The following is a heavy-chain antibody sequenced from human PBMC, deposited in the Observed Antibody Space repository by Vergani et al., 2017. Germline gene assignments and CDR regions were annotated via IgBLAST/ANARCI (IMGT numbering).Heavy chain of an antibody. CDR3: ATPQTVTTGGMEV. CDR2: VDPEDGET. Sequence: EVQLVQSGAEVKKPGATMKISCKVSGYTFTDHYMHWVKQAPGKGLEWMGFVDPEDGETIYAEKFKGRVTIAADTSTDTAHLRLSSLRSEDTAGYYCATPQTVTTGGMEVWGQGTTVIVSS. D-gene: IGHD4-17*01. J-gene: IGHJ6*02. CDR1: GYTFTDHY. V-gene: IGHV1-69-2*01.